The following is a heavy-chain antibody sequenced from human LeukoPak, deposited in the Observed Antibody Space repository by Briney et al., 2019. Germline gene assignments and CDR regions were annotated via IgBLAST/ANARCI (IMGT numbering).Heavy chain of an antibody. J-gene: IGHJ5*02. CDR2: IYYSGST. V-gene: IGHV4-39*01. Sequence: SETLSLTCTVSGGSVSSGSSYWGWIRQPPGKGLECIGSIYYSGSTYYNPSLESRVTISVDTSKNQFSLKLSSVTAADTAVYYCATLTVNWFDPWGQGTLVTVSS. CDR1: GGSVSSGSSY. D-gene: IGHD4-11*01. CDR3: ATLTVNWFDP.